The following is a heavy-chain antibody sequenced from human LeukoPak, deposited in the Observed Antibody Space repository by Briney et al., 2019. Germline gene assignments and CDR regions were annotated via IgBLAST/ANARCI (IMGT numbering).Heavy chain of an antibody. J-gene: IGHJ6*02. CDR1: GFTFSNAW. CDR3: ARGLAAAGYYGMDV. Sequence: GGSLRLSCAASGFTFSNAWMSWVRQAPGKGLEWVGRIKSKTDGGTTDDAAPVKGRFTISRDDSKNTLYLQMNSLKTEDTAVYYCARGLAAAGYYGMDVWGQGTTVTVSS. CDR2: IKSKTDGGTT. D-gene: IGHD6-13*01. V-gene: IGHV3-15*01.